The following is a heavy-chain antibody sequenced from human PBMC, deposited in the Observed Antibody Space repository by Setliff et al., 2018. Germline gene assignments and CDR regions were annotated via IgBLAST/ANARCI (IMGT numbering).Heavy chain of an antibody. J-gene: IGHJ6*03. CDR2: FYHSGSM. V-gene: IGHV4-4*09. CDR1: GGSISSSY. Sequence: PSETLSLTCTVSGGSISSSYWSWIRQPPGKGLEWIGYFYHSGSMNYNPSLKGRVTMSVDTSNNQLSQKLTSVSAADTAVYYCARAYYYGSGNSHKYYMDVWGKGTAVTVSS. D-gene: IGHD3-10*01. CDR3: ARAYYYGSGNSHKYYMDV.